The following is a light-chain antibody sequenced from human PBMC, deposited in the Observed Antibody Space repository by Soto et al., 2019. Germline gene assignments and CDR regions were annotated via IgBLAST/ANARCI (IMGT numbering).Light chain of an antibody. CDR3: QQANSFPLT. V-gene: IGKV1D-12*01. Sequence: DIQMTQSPSFVSASVGDRITITCRANESVGNWLAWYQQKPGKAPKLLIYAASTLQSGVPSRFSGNRSGTDFSLTVSSLQPEDFGTYYCQQANSFPLTFGGGTKVEIK. CDR1: ESVGNW. J-gene: IGKJ4*01. CDR2: AAS.